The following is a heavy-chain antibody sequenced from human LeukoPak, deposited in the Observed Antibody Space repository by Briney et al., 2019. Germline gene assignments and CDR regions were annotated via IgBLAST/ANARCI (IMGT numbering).Heavy chain of an antibody. V-gene: IGHV3-53*01. Sequence: PGGSLRLSCAASGFTVSSNYMTWVRQAPGKGLEWVSVSFGGDSTYYADSVKGRFTISRDNAKNTVYLQVNSLTAEDTAVYYCAGAFSSGWYRGFDYWGQGTLVSVSS. D-gene: IGHD6-19*01. J-gene: IGHJ4*02. CDR1: GFTVSSNY. CDR2: SFGGDST. CDR3: AGAFSSGWYRGFDY.